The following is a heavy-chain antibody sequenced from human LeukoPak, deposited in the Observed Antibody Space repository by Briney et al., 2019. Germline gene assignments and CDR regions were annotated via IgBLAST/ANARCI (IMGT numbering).Heavy chain of an antibody. D-gene: IGHD5-18*01. V-gene: IGHV3-21*01. Sequence: PGGSLRLSCAASGFTFSSYSMNWVRQAPGKGLEWVSSISSSSSYIYYADSVKGRFTISRDNAKNSLYLQMNSLRAEDTAVYYCARVMATSHLYSYDQYYFDYWGQGTLVTVSS. CDR1: GFTFSSYS. CDR3: ARVMATSHLYSYDQYYFDY. J-gene: IGHJ4*02. CDR2: ISSSSSYI.